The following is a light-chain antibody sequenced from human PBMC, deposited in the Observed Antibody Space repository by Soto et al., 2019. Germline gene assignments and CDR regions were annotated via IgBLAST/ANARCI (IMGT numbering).Light chain of an antibody. CDR1: QSLFVSDDGITY. J-gene: IGKJ4*01. CDR3: MQRKRFPLT. V-gene: IGKV2-40*01. CDR2: TVS. Sequence: DFVMTQSPASLSVTPGEPASISCRSSQSLFVSDDGITYLDWFLQKPGQSPQLLIYTVSYRASGVPDRFSGSGSGTDFTLKISRVEAEDVGVYFCMQRKRFPLTFGGGTKVEIK.